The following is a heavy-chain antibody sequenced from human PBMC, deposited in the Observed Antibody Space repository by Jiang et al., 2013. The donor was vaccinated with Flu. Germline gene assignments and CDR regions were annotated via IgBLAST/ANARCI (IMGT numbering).Heavy chain of an antibody. D-gene: IGHD4-17*01. CDR1: GFTFSSYA. J-gene: IGHJ6*02. V-gene: IGHV3-30-3*01. Sequence: GGGVVQPGRSLRLSCAASGFTFSSYAMHWVRQAPGKGLEWVAVISYDGSNKYYADSVKGRFTISRDNSKNTLYLQMNSLRAEDTAVYYCARAGGEEDYYYGMDVWGQGTTVTVSS. CDR2: ISYDGSNK. CDR3: ARAGGEEDYYYGMDV.